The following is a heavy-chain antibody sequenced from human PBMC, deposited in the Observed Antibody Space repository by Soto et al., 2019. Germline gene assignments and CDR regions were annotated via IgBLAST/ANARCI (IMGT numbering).Heavy chain of an antibody. CDR2: IYYSGST. Sequence: SETLSLTCTVSGGSISSGDYYWSWIRRPPGKGLEWIGYIYYSGSTNYNPSLKSRVTISVDTSKNQFSLKLSSVTAADTAVYYCARGPSGRYFDWPYLGWFDPWGQGTLVTVSS. J-gene: IGHJ5*02. D-gene: IGHD3-9*01. V-gene: IGHV4-61*08. CDR3: ARGPSGRYFDWPYLGWFDP. CDR1: GGSISSGDYY.